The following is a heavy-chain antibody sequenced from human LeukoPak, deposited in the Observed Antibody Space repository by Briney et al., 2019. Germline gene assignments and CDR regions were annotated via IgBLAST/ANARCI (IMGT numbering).Heavy chain of an antibody. CDR1: GFTFSSYG. J-gene: IGHJ4*02. V-gene: IGHV3-30*18. Sequence: GRSLRLSCAASGFTFSSYGMHWDRQAPGKGLEWVAVISYDGSNKYYADSVKGRFTISRDNSKNTLYLQMNSLRAEDTAVYYCGNSLKGSGGTVDYWGQGTLVTVSS. CDR2: ISYDGSNK. CDR3: GNSLKGSGGTVDY. D-gene: IGHD6-19*01.